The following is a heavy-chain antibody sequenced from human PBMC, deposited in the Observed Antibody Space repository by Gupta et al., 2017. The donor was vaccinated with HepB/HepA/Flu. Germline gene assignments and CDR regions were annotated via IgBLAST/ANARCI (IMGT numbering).Heavy chain of an antibody. D-gene: IGHD3-22*01. Sequence: QVQLQESGPGLVKPSETLSLTCAVSGDSIKNYYWSWIRQPPGKGLEWVGYIYYSGSTNYNPSLKSRVTTSIDTSKNQFSLNLRAVTAADTAVYYCAGQIRHYYDDGNGYDIDWYFDIWGRGILVTVSS. CDR2: IYYSGST. V-gene: IGHV4-59*08. CDR3: AGQIRHYYDDGNGYDIDWYFDI. CDR1: GDSIKNYY. J-gene: IGHJ2*01.